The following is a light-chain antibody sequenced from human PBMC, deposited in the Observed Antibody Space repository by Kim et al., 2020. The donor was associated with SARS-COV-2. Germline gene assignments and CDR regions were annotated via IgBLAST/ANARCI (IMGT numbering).Light chain of an antibody. V-gene: IGLV6-57*03. CDR2: EDN. CDR1: SGRIASNF. CDR3: QSGRL. Sequence: ESPGTPVTISCTRSSGRIASNFVQWYQQRPGSAPTSVIYEDNQRPSWVPDRFSGSIDDSSNSASLTISGLKTEDEADYYCQSGRLFGGGTQLTVL. J-gene: IGLJ2*01.